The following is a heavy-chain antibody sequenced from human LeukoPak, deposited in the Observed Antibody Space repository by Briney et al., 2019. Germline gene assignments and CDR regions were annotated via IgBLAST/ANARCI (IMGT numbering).Heavy chain of an antibody. V-gene: IGHV3-9*01. CDR2: ISWNSGSI. Sequence: GGSLRLSCAASGFTFDDYTMHWVRQAPGKGLEWVSGISWNSGSIGYADSVKGRFTISRDNAKNSLYLQMNSLRAEDTALYYCAKRSDQDASDIWGQGTMVTVSS. CDR3: AKRSDQDASDI. J-gene: IGHJ3*02. CDR1: GFTFDDYT.